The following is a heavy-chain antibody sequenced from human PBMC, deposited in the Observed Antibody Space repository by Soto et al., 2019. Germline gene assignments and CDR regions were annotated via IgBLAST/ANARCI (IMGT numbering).Heavy chain of an antibody. J-gene: IGHJ4*02. CDR3: ARGPIGDAAMVTNYFDY. Sequence: QVQLVESGGGVVQPGRSLRLSCAASGFTFSNYASHWVRQAPGKGLEWVAVLSYDGNNKHYADSVKGRFTISRDNSKNTLFLQMSSLRTEDAAVYYCARGPIGDAAMVTNYFDYWGQGTLVTVSS. D-gene: IGHD5-18*01. CDR1: GFTFSNYA. V-gene: IGHV3-30-3*01. CDR2: LSYDGNNK.